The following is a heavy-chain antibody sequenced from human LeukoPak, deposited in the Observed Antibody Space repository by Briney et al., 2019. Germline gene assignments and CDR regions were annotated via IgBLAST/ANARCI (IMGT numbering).Heavy chain of an antibody. D-gene: IGHD4-17*01. CDR2: ISYDGSNK. J-gene: IGHJ4*02. CDR1: GFTFSSYG. Sequence: TGGSLRLSCAASGFTFSSYGMHWVRQAPGKGLEWVAVISYDGSNKYYADSVKGRFTISRDNAKNSLYLQMNSLRAEDTAVYYCARECVTTVSPCAYWGQGTLVTVSS. CDR3: ARECVTTVSPCAY. V-gene: IGHV3-30*03.